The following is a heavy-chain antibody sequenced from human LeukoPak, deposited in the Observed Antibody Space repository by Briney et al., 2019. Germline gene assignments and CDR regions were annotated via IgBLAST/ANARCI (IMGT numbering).Heavy chain of an antibody. D-gene: IGHD2-21*01. J-gene: IGHJ4*02. CDR1: GFTLSSNG. V-gene: IGHV3-23*01. Sequence: HPGGSLRLSCAASGFTLSSNGMSWVRQAQGKGLEWVSGFSGGAGSTYYADSVKGRFTISRDNSKNTLSLQMNSLTAEDTALYYCAKDYSGLALFDYWGQGTLVTVSS. CDR3: AKDYSGLALFDY. CDR2: FSGGAGST.